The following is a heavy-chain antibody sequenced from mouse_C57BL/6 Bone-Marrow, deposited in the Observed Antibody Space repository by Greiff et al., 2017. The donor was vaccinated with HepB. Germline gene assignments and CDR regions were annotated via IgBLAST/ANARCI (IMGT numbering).Heavy chain of an antibody. CDR3: ARSGVLRAWFAY. D-gene: IGHD1-1*01. V-gene: IGHV1-63*01. CDR2: IYPGGGYT. Sequence: QVQLKQSGAELVRPGTSVKMSCKASGYTFTNYWIGWAKQRPGHGLEWIGDIYPGGGYTNYNEKFKGKATLTADKSSSTAYMQFSSLTSEDSAIYYCARSGVLRAWFAYWGQGTLVTVSA. CDR1: GYTFTNYW. J-gene: IGHJ3*01.